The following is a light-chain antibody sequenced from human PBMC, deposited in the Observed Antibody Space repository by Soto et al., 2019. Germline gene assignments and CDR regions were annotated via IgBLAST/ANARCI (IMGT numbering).Light chain of an antibody. CDR3: QHTRT. V-gene: IGKV1-5*01. CDR1: QNINNW. CDR2: DAS. J-gene: IGKJ1*01. Sequence: DFQMTQSPSTLSASVGDRVTITCRASQNINNWVAWYQQKPGKAPKFLIYDASTLQRGVSSRFRGSGFGTEFSRPVNSLQPDDSGSYYCQHTRTFGQGTKVEVK.